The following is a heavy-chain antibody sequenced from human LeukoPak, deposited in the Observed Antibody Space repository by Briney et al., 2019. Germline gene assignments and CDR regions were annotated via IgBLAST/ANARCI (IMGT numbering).Heavy chain of an antibody. CDR3: ARVSRGGNSSSQEKSDY. D-gene: IGHD6-13*01. CDR2: INHSGST. Sequence: SETVSLTCAVYGGSFSGYYWSWIRQPPGKGLEWIGEINHSGSTNYNPSLKSRVTISVDTSKNQFSLKLSSVTAADTAVYYCARVSRGGNSSSQEKSDYWGQGTLGTVSS. CDR1: GGSFSGYY. J-gene: IGHJ4*02. V-gene: IGHV4-34*01.